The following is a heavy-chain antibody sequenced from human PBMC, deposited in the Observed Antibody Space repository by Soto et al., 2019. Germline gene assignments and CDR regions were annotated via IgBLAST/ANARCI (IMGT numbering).Heavy chain of an antibody. J-gene: IGHJ5*01. CDR3: ARGWRTSPNWFDF. V-gene: IGHV4-59*01. D-gene: IGHD1-1*01. CDR2: MYYSGNT. Sequence: PSETLSLTCTVSGGSISHYYWSWIRQPPGKGLEWIGYMYYSGNTNYNPSLKSRVTISVDTSKNQFSLKLSSVTAADTAVYYCARGWRTSPNWFDFWGQGTLVTVSS. CDR1: GGSISHYY.